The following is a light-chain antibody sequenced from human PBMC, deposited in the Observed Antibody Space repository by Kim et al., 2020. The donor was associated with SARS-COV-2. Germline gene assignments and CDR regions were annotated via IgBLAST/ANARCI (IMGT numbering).Light chain of an antibody. CDR1: SSDVGGYNY. CDR3: SSYTSSSTNYV. CDR2: DVS. V-gene: IGLV2-14*03. J-gene: IGLJ1*01. Sequence: LSQPASVSGSPGQSITISCTGTSSDVGGYNYVSWYQQHPGKAPKLMIYDVSNRPSGVSNRFSGSKSGNTASLTISGLQAEDEADYYCSSYTSSSTNYVFGTGTKVTVL.